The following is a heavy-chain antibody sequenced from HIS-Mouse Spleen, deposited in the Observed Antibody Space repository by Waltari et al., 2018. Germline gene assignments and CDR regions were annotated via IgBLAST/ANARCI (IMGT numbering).Heavy chain of an antibody. D-gene: IGHD6-13*01. V-gene: IGHV1-8*01. CDR2: MNPNSGNT. Sequence: QVQLVQSGAEVKKPGASVKVSCKASGYTFTSYDINWVRQATGQGLEWMGWMNPNSGNTGYEQKFQGRFTMTRNTSISTAYMELGSLRSEDTAVYYCARAYSSSWYYYYYGMDVWGQGTTVTVSS. CDR1: GYTFTSYD. J-gene: IGHJ6*02. CDR3: ARAYSSSWYYYYYGMDV.